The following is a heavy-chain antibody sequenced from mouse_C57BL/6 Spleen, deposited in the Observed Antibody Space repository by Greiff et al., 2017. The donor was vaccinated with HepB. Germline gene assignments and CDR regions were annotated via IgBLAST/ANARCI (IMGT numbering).Heavy chain of an antibody. CDR2: ISGGGGNT. V-gene: IGHV5-9*01. CDR3: ARGDGSMDY. Sequence: EVKLMESGGGLVKPGGSLKLSCAASGFTFSSYTMSWVRQTPEKRLEWVATISGGGGNTYYPDSVKGRFTISRDNAKNTLYLQMSSLRSEDTALYYCARGDGSMDYWGQGTSVTVSS. D-gene: IGHD1-1*01. CDR1: GFTFSSYT. J-gene: IGHJ4*01.